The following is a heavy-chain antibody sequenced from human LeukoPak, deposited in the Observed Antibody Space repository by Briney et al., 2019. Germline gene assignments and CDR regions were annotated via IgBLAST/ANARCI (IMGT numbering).Heavy chain of an antibody. Sequence: SETLSLTCTVSGGSISSSGDYWGWIRQSPGKGLEWIGYIYYSGSTYYNPSLKSRVTISVDTSKNQFSLKLSSVTAADTAVYYCARDEWDPPGAFDIWGQGTMVTVSS. D-gene: IGHD1-26*01. V-gene: IGHV4-31*03. CDR3: ARDEWDPPGAFDI. J-gene: IGHJ3*02. CDR1: GGSISSSGDY. CDR2: IYYSGST.